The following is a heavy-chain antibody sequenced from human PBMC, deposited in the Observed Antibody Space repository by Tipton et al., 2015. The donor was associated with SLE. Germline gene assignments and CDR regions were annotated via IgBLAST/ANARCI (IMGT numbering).Heavy chain of an antibody. CDR2: IYTSGST. D-gene: IGHD6-19*01. J-gene: IGHJ4*02. V-gene: IGHV4-61*09. Sequence: TLSLTCTVSGGSISSGSYYWSWIRQPAGKGLEWIGHIYTSGSTNYNPSLKSRVTISVDTPKNQFSLKLSSVTAADTAVYYCAGDRGGWFNWGQGTLVTVSS. CDR3: AGDRGGWFN. CDR1: GGSISSGSYY.